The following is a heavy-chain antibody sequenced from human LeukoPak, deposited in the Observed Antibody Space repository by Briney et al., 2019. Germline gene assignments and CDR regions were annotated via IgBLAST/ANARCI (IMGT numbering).Heavy chain of an antibody. V-gene: IGHV3-74*01. D-gene: IGHD6-19*01. CDR2: INPDGTVT. CDR3: VRDSPSGFFDL. CDR1: GFTFSNAW. J-gene: IGHJ2*01. Sequence: GGSLRLSCAASGFTFSNAWMSWVRQAPGKGLVWVSPINPDGTVTTYADSVKGRFTISRDNAKNTLYLQMNSLRAEDTAVYYCVRDSPSGFFDLWGRGTLVTVSS.